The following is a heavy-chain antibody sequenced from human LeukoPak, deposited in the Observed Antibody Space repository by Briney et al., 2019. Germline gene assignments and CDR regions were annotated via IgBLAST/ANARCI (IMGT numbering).Heavy chain of an antibody. J-gene: IGHJ1*01. Sequence: ASVKVSCKASGYTFTGYYMHWVRQAPGQGLEWMGWINPNSGGTNYAQKFQGRVTMTSDTSISTAYMELGRLRSDDTAVYYCARDDGSGYDYIAEYFQHWGQGTLVTVSS. CDR3: ARDDGSGYDYIAEYFQH. V-gene: IGHV1-2*02. CDR1: GYTFTGYY. D-gene: IGHD5-12*01. CDR2: INPNSGGT.